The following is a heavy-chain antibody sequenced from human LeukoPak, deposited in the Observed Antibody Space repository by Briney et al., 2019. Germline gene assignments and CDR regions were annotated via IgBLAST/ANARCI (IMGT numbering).Heavy chain of an antibody. CDR3: ARSRGQLWSAIPPTYFDY. D-gene: IGHD5-18*01. CDR1: LYTFTRYG. V-gene: IGHV1-18*01. J-gene: IGHJ4*02. CDR2: ICAYIGNT. Sequence: GASVKVSCTASLYTFTRYGISWVRQAPGHGLEWMGWICAYIGNTNYAQKLQGRVTMTTDTSTSTAYLELRSLRSDDTAVYYCARSRGQLWSAIPPTYFDYWGQGNLVTV.